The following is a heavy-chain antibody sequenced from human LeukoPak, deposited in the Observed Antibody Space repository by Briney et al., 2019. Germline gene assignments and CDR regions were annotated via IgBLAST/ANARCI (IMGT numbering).Heavy chain of an antibody. CDR1: GGSINSYY. D-gene: IGHD3-10*01. CDR3: ARGGYYGSGNDFRFDP. Sequence: SETLSLTCTVSGGSINSYYWSWIRQPPGKGLECIGYIHYTGSTNYNPSLKSRVTISVDTSKSQFSLKLSSVTAADTAIYYCARGGYYGSGNDFRFDPWGQGTLVTVSS. J-gene: IGHJ5*02. CDR2: IHYTGST. V-gene: IGHV4-59*01.